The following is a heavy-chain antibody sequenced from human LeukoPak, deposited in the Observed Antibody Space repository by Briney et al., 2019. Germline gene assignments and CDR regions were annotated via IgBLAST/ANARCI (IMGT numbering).Heavy chain of an antibody. CDR1: GFTFSSYA. J-gene: IGHJ3*02. Sequence: GGSLRLSCAASGFTFSSYAMSWVRQAPGKGLEWVSGISGSGGSTYCADSVKGRFTISRDNSKNTLYLQMNSLRAEDTAVYYCARDVVVTSSPDAFDIWGQGTVVTVSS. V-gene: IGHV3-23*01. D-gene: IGHD2-21*02. CDR3: ARDVVVTSSPDAFDI. CDR2: ISGSGGST.